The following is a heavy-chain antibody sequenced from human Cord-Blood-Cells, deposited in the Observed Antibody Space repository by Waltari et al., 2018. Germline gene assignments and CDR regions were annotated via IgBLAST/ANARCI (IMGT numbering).Heavy chain of an antibody. D-gene: IGHD3-3*01. J-gene: IGHJ3*02. CDR3: ARDAGAHDDFWSGYLDACDI. CDR1: GYSISSGYY. Sequence: QVQLQESGPGLVKPSETLSLTCTVSGYSISSGYYWGWIRQPPGKGLEWIGSIYHSGSPYYNPSLKSRVTISVDTSKNQFALKLSSVTAADTAVYYCARDAGAHDDFWSGYLDACDIWGQGTMVTVSS. V-gene: IGHV4-38-2*02. CDR2: IYHSGSP.